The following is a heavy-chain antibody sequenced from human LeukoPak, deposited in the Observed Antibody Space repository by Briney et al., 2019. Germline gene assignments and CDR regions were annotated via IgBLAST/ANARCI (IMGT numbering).Heavy chain of an antibody. D-gene: IGHD2-2*01. CDR2: ISYDGSNK. CDR3: AKLKVPAATDYDYMDV. Sequence: GRSLRLSCAASGFTFSSYGMHWVRQAPGKGLEWVAVISYDGSNKYYADSVKGRFTISRDNSKNTLYLQMNSLRAEDTAVYYCAKLKVPAATDYDYMDVWGKGTTVTVSS. J-gene: IGHJ6*03. CDR1: GFTFSSYG. V-gene: IGHV3-30*18.